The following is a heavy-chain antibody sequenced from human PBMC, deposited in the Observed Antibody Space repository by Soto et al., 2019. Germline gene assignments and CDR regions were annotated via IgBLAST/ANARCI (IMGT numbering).Heavy chain of an antibody. V-gene: IGHV4-30-4*01. CDR1: GGPINSPDYY. D-gene: IGHD6-6*01. CDR2: LYFNGGT. Sequence: SETLSLTCNVSGGPINSPDYYWSWIRQSPGKGLEWIGYLYFNGGTQYNPSLRTPVSMSLDTSKKHFSLKMRSVTAADTAVYYCARGRSRAARPPQDWFDPWGQGTLVTVSS. CDR3: ARGRSRAARPPQDWFDP. J-gene: IGHJ5*02.